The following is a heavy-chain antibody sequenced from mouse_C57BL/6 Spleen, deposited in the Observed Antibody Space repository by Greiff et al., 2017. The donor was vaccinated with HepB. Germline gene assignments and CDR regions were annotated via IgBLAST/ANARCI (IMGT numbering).Heavy chain of an antibody. Sequence: VQLQQSGPELVKPGASVKIPCKASGYTFTDYNMDWVKQSHGKSLEWIGDINPNNGGTIYNQKFKGKVTLTVDKSSSTAYMKLRSLTSVDTSVYYCERKGVHEGFAYWGQGTLVTVSA. V-gene: IGHV1-18*01. CDR2: INPNNGGT. CDR3: ERKGVHEGFAY. CDR1: GYTFTDYN. J-gene: IGHJ3*01.